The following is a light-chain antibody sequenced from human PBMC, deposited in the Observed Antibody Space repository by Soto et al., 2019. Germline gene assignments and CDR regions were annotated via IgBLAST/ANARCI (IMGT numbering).Light chain of an antibody. V-gene: IGKV1-33*01. CDR2: KAS. CDR1: QSIALS. Sequence: DIQMTQSPSSLSASVGDTVTMTCRASQSIALSVNWYQQKPGKAPKLLIYKASTLKSGVPSRFSGSRSGTDFTLTINSLQPEDVATYYCQQFDDLPLTFGGGTKVDIK. J-gene: IGKJ4*01. CDR3: QQFDDLPLT.